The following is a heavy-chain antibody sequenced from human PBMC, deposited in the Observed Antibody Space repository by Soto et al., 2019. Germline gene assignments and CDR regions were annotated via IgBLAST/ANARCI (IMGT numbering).Heavy chain of an antibody. CDR2: INIGGDT. V-gene: IGHV3-13*01. D-gene: IGHD6-6*01. CDR3: VRGEMRSSSGHTWFDT. Sequence: GGSLRLSCAASGFTVRSYEMHWVRRGTGKGLEWVSRINIGGDTFYSGSVKGRFTVSREDARNSAYLQMDSLGVGDTAVYYCVRGEMRSSSGHTWFDTWGQGVLVTVSS. CDR1: GFTVRSYE. J-gene: IGHJ5*02.